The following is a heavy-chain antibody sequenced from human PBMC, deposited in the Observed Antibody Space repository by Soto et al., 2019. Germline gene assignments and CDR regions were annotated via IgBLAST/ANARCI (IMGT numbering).Heavy chain of an antibody. CDR2: IYYSESA. J-gene: IGHJ5*02. V-gene: IGHV4-59*01. D-gene: IGHD6-19*01. CDR3: ARDRGLGSGWYGWFDP. CDR1: GGSISSYF. Sequence: QLQLQESGPGLVKPSETLSPTCTVSGGSISSYFWSWIRQPPGKGLEWIGYIYYSESANYNPSLKRRVTEAIDTSKNQFSLKLGSVTAADTAVYYCARDRGLGSGWYGWFDPWGQGTLVTVSS.